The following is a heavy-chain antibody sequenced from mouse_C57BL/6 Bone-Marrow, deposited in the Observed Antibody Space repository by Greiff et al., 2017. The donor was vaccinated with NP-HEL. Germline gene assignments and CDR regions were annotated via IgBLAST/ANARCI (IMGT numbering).Heavy chain of an antibody. CDR3: ARLHLEYYYAMDY. J-gene: IGHJ4*01. CDR1: GFTFSDYG. Sequence: EVMLVESGGGLVQPGGSLKLSCAASGFTFSDYGMAWVRQAPRKGPEWVAFISNLAYSIYYADTVKGRFTFSRENAKNTLYLEMSSLRSEDTAMYYCARLHLEYYYAMDYWGQGTSVTVSS. V-gene: IGHV5-15*01. CDR2: ISNLAYSI.